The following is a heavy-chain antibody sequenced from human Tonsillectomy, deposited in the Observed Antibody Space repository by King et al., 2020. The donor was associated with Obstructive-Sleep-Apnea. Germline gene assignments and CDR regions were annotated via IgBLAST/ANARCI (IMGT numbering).Heavy chain of an antibody. D-gene: IGHD5-12*01. CDR1: GFTFSSYD. J-gene: IGHJ3*02. V-gene: IGHV3-13*01. Sequence: VQLVESGGGLVQPGGSLRLSCAASGFTFSSYDMHWVRQATGKGLEWVSAIGTAGDTYYPGSVKGRFTISRENAKNSLYLQMNSLRAGDTAVYYCASEGGVSGYSDAFDIWGQGTMVTVSS. CDR3: ASEGGVSGYSDAFDI. CDR2: IGTAGDT.